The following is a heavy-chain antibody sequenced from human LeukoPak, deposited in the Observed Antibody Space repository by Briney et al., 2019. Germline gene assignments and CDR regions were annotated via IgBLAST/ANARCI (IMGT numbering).Heavy chain of an antibody. CDR3: ARGSSSFNYYYYYMDV. CDR2: LNHSGRT. Sequence: PSETLSLTCAGYGGSLSGYYWSWIRQPPGKGLEWIGELNHSGRTNYNPYLKSRVTISVDTSKNQFSLKLSSVNAADTAVYYCARGSSSFNYYYYYMDVWGKGTTVTVSS. D-gene: IGHD6-6*01. V-gene: IGHV4-34*01. J-gene: IGHJ6*03. CDR1: GGSLSGYY.